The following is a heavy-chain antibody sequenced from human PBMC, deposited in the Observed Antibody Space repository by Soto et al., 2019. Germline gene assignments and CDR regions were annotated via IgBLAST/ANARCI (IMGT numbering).Heavy chain of an antibody. CDR2: ISYDGRNK. Sequence: QVPLVESGGGVVQPGRSLRLSCAASGFTFSSYAMHWVRQAPGKGLEWVAVISYDGRNKYYADSVKGRFTISRGNSKNTLYRERSRLRAQDTTVYYCERVGGYLDQTADQFDYWGQGALVAVAS. D-gene: IGHD3-3*01. J-gene: IGHJ4*02. CDR3: ERVGGYLDQTADQFDY. CDR1: GFTFSSYA. V-gene: IGHV3-30*14.